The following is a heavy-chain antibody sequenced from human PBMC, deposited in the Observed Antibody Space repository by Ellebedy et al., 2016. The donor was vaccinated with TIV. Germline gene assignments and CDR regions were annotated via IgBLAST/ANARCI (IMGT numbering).Heavy chain of an antibody. CDR1: GFNFGDSG. CDR3: AKDHYDVLTGFYYFDY. V-gene: IGHV3-30*18. Sequence: GGSLRLSXAASGFNFGDSGIHWVRQSPGKRLEWVAIMSSDGSSDYFADSVKGRFSISRDTSNNTLYLQMNGLRAEDTAVYYCAKDHYDVLTGFYYFDYWGHGTLVTVSS. D-gene: IGHD3-9*01. J-gene: IGHJ4*01. CDR2: MSSDGSSD.